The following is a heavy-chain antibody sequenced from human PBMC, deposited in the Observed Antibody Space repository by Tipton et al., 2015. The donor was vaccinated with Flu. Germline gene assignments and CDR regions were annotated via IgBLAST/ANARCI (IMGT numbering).Heavy chain of an antibody. CDR2: IKSKTDGGTA. J-gene: IGHJ4*02. CDR3: VAPGVAWYVDY. CDR1: GFTFSDAW. V-gene: IGHV3-15*01. Sequence: GSLRPSCAASGFTFSDAWMSWVRQAPGKGLEWVGRIKSKTDGGTADYAAPVKGRFVISRDDSKNTLLLQMNSLKTEDTAVYYCVAPGVAWYVDYWGQGTLVTVSS.